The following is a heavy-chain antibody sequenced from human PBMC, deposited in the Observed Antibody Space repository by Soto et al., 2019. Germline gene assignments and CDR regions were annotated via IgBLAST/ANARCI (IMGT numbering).Heavy chain of an antibody. J-gene: IGHJ4*02. CDR3: AREASAAGRDY. V-gene: IGHV4-31*03. CDR1: GGSVSSGSYY. CDR2: IYYTGNT. D-gene: IGHD6-13*01. Sequence: PSETLSLTCTVSGGSVSSGSYYWSWIRQHPGRGLEWIGYIYYTGNTYYNPSLKSRLAISVDTSKNQFSLKLTSVTAADTAVYYCAREASAAGRDYWGQGTLVTVSS.